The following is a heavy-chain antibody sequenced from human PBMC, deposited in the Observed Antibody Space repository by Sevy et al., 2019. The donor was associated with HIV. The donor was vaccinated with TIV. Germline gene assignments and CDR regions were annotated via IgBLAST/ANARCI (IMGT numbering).Heavy chain of an antibody. Sequence: GGSLRLSCAASGFTFSSNAMHWVRQAPGKGLEWVAVISYDGSNKYYADSVKGRFTISRDNSKNTLYLQMNSLRAEDTAVYYCARDISGYSYGYNLGYWGQGTLVTVSS. J-gene: IGHJ4*02. CDR2: ISYDGSNK. CDR1: GFTFSSNA. V-gene: IGHV3-30-3*01. CDR3: ARDISGYSYGYNLGY. D-gene: IGHD5-18*01.